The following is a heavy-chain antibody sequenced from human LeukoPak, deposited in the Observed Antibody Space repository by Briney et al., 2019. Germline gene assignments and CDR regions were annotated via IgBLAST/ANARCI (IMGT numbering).Heavy chain of an antibody. Sequence: SETLSLTCAVYGGSFSGYYWSWIRQPPGKGLEWIGSIYYSGSTYYNPSLKSRVTISVDTSKNQFSLKLSSVTAADTAVYYCARQGPYYDSSGYYQRSFDYWGQGTLVTVSS. CDR2: IYYSGST. V-gene: IGHV4-34*01. CDR1: GGSFSGYY. J-gene: IGHJ4*02. D-gene: IGHD3-22*01. CDR3: ARQGPYYDSSGYYQRSFDY.